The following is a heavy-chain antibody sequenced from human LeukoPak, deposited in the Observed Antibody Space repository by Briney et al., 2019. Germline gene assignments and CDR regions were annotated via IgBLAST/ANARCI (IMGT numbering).Heavy chain of an antibody. V-gene: IGHV3-23*01. CDR2: ISGSGGTT. CDR1: GFTFSTYA. CDR3: AKDDYGAGSHFEF. Sequence: PGGSLRLSCAASGFTFSTYALSWLRQAPGKGLEWVSDISGSGGTTYYADSVKGRFTISRDNSKNTLYLQMNSLRVGDTAVYYCAKDDYGAGSHFEFWGQGTLVTVSS. J-gene: IGHJ4*02. D-gene: IGHD3-10*01.